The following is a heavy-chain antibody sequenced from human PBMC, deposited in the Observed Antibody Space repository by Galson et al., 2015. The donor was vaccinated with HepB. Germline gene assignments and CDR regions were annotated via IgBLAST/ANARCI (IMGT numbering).Heavy chain of an antibody. CDR2: IYPGDSDT. V-gene: IGHV5-51*01. D-gene: IGHD4/OR15-4a*01. Sequence: QSGAEVKMPGESLKISCQGFGYNFPSYWIAWVRQKPGKGLQYMGIIYPGDSDTTYSPSFQGQVTITADESTSAAYLQWKSLKASDTAIYYCAFDSVANPPSGFDVWGQGTLVTVSS. J-gene: IGHJ3*01. CDR3: AFDSVANPPSGFDV. CDR1: GYNFPSYW.